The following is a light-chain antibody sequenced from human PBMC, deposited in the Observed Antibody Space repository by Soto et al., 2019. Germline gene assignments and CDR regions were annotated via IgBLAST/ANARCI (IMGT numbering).Light chain of an antibody. J-gene: IGLJ1*01. CDR2: DDT. CDR1: SSNIGAGYD. CDR3: QSYDSRLSGSV. Sequence: QSVLTQPPSVSGAPGQRVTISCTGSSSNIGAGYDVHWYQHLPGTAPKLLITDDTSRPSGVPDRFSGSKSGASASLAITGLQAEDEADYYCQSYDSRLSGSVFGTGTKLTVL. V-gene: IGLV1-40*01.